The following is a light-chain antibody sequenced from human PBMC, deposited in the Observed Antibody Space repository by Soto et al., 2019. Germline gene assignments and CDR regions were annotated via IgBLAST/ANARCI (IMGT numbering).Light chain of an antibody. J-gene: IGKJ1*01. Sequence: DIQMTQSPSSVSASVGDRVTITCRASQDISTYLAWYQQKPGKAPRLLIFAASSLQSGVPFRFSGSGSGTDFTLTISSLQPEDFAIYYCQQSNTFWTFGQGTKGDIK. CDR1: QDISTY. CDR3: QQSNTFWT. CDR2: AAS. V-gene: IGKV1-12*01.